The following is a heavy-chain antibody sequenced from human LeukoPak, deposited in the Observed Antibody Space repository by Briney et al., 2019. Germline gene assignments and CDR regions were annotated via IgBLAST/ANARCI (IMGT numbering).Heavy chain of an antibody. CDR3: ARRGVPAATSFYFDY. CDR1: GFTLRSYW. V-gene: IGHV3-74*01. J-gene: IGHJ4*02. Sequence: PGGSLRLSCAASGFTLRSYWMHWVRQAPGKGLVWVSRINTDGSSTTYADSVKGRFTISRDNAKNTLYLQMNSLRAEDTAVYYCARRGVPAATSFYFDYWGQGTLVTVSS. CDR2: INTDGSST. D-gene: IGHD2-2*01.